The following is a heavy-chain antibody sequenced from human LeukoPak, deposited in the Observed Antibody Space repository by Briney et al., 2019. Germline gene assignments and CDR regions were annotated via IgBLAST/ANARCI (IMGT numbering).Heavy chain of an antibody. CDR3: ARGVRSYSIPYYYYYGMDV. Sequence: GASVKVSCKASGYTFTSYDINWVRQATGQGLEWMGWMNPNSGNTGYAQKFQGRVTMTRNTSISTAYMELSSLRSEDTAVYYCARGVRSYSIPYYYYYGMDVWGQGTTVTVSS. CDR1: GYTFTSYD. V-gene: IGHV1-8*01. J-gene: IGHJ6*02. D-gene: IGHD3-10*01. CDR2: MNPNSGNT.